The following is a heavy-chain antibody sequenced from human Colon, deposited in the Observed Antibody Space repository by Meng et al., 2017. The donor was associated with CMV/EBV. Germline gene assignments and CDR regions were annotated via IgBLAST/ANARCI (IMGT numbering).Heavy chain of an antibody. CDR2: TYFRSKWYN. J-gene: IGHJ4*02. V-gene: IGHV6-1*01. Sequence: SQTLSLTCAISGDSVPSNSAAWNWIRHSPSRGLEWLGRTYFRSKWYNDYAPSVKGRITFTADTSKNQFSLLLDSVTPEDTAVYYCARAVDNGFWYDGLESWGQGMLVTVSS. D-gene: IGHD1-1*01. CDR1: GDSVPSNSAA. CDR3: ARAVDNGFWYDGLES.